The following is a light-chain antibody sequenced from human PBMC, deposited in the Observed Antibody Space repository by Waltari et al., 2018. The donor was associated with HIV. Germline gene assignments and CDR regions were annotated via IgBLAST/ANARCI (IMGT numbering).Light chain of an antibody. Sequence: IVMTQSPLSLPVTPGEPASISCRSSQSLLHSNGYNYLDWYLQKPGQSPQVLMYLGSSRASGVPDRFSGSGSGTDFTLKISRVEAEDVGLYYCMQALQTPITVGQGTRLEIK. V-gene: IGKV2-28*01. CDR2: LGS. J-gene: IGKJ5*01. CDR1: QSLLHSNGYNY. CDR3: MQALQTPIT.